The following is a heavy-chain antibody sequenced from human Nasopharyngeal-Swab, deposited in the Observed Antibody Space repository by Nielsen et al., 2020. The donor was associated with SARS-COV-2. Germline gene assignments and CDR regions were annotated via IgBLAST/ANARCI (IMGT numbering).Heavy chain of an antibody. CDR3: ARGPDQVHSFDS. CDR1: GGSFSDSP. D-gene: IGHD2-2*01. J-gene: IGHJ4*02. CDR2: INHRGGT. Sequence: SETLSLTCAVYGGSFSDSPWSWFRLLPGKGLEWIGEINHRGGTAYRSSLKSRVSISVDTSKNQFSLELRSVTAADTAVYFCARGPDQVHSFDSWDQGRLVTVSS. V-gene: IGHV4-34*01.